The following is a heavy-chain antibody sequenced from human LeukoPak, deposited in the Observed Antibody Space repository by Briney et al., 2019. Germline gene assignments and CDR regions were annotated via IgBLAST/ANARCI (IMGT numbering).Heavy chain of an antibody. CDR3: ARDTNYYDSSGYYSGSDFDY. V-gene: IGHV3-21*04. CDR2: ITSSTNYI. D-gene: IGHD3-22*01. J-gene: IGHJ4*02. CDR1: GFTFSSYS. Sequence: GGSLRLSCAASGFTFSSYSMNWVRQAPGKGLEWVSSITSSTNYIYYADSVKGRFTISRDDAKNTLYLQMNSLRAEDMAVYYCARDTNYYDSSGYYSGSDFDYWGQGTLVTVSS.